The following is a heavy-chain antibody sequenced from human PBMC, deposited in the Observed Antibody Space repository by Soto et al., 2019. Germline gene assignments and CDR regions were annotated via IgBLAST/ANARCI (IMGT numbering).Heavy chain of an antibody. CDR2: INPATGAA. J-gene: IGHJ3*02. V-gene: IGHV1-2*02. D-gene: IGHD3-3*01. CDR1: GYPVTAYY. Sequence: QLHLVQSGAVVKKPGASVTVSCSASGYPVTAYYMHWVRQAPGRGLEWMGGINPATGAAKYTQTLQGRVTMTRDTSTSTVFMELSRLTSEDPAVFYCARGGGVGVAGSAAFDMWGQGTLVTVSS. CDR3: ARGGGVGVAGSAAFDM.